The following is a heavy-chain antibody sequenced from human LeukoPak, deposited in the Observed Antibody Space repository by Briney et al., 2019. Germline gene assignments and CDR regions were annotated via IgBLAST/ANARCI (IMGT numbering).Heavy chain of an antibody. V-gene: IGHV3-30*18. CDR2: ISYDGSNK. D-gene: IGHD2-15*01. Sequence: HPGGSLRLSCAASGFTFSSYGMHWVRQAPGKGLEWVAFISYDGSNKYYADSVKGRFTISRDNSKNTLYLQMNSLRAEDTAVYYCAKGPGIYCSGGSCRYPDYWGQGTLVTVSS. CDR1: GFTFSSYG. J-gene: IGHJ4*02. CDR3: AKGPGIYCSGGSCRYPDY.